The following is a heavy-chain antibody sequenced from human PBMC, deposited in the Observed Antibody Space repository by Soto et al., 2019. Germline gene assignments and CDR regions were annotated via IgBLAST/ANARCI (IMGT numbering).Heavy chain of an antibody. Sequence: GGSLSLSCAASGFTFSSYAMSWVRQAPGKGLEWVSAISGSGGSTYYADSVKGRFTISRDNSKNTLYLQMNSLRAEDTAVYYCAKAGARSGYCSGGSCYTPFDYWGQGTLVTVSS. V-gene: IGHV3-23*01. CDR1: GFTFSSYA. J-gene: IGHJ4*02. CDR2: ISGSGGST. CDR3: AKAGARSGYCSGGSCYTPFDY. D-gene: IGHD2-15*01.